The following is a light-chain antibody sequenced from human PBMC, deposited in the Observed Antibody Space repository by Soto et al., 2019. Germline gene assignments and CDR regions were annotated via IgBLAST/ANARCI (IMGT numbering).Light chain of an antibody. Sequence: EIVLTHSPGTLSLSPWEIATLSCWASQSVSSSYLAWYQQKPVQSPRLLIYGASTRATGIPARFSGSGSGTDFTLTTTSLEPEDFAVYYCQHRSNWPGTWTFGQGTKVDIK. J-gene: IGKJ1*01. CDR1: QSVSSSY. CDR3: QHRSNWPGTWT. V-gene: IGKV3D-20*02. CDR2: GAS.